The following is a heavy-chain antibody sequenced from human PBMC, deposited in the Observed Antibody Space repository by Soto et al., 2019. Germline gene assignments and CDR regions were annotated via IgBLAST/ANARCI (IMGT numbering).Heavy chain of an antibody. CDR1: GGSFSGYY. CDR2: INHSGST. D-gene: IGHD2-2*01. V-gene: IGHV4-34*01. J-gene: IGHJ3*02. CDR3: ARVIGCSSTSCYHDAFDI. Sequence: SETLSLTCAVYGGSFSGYYWSWIRQPPGKGLEWIGEINHSGSTNYNPSLKSRVTISVDTSKNQFSLKLSSVTAADTAVYYCARVIGCSSTSCYHDAFDIWGQGTMVTFSS.